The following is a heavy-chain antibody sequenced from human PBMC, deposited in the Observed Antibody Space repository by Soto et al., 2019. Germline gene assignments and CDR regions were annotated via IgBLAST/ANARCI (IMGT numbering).Heavy chain of an antibody. Sequence: GGSLRLSCAASGFTFSDYYMSWIRQAPGKGLEWVSYISSSSSYTNYADSVKGRFTISRDNAKNSLYLQMNSLRAEDTAVYYCAGSVGASTFDYWGQGTLVTVSS. CDR1: GFTFSDYY. V-gene: IGHV3-11*06. J-gene: IGHJ4*02. CDR3: AGSVGASTFDY. CDR2: ISSSSSYT. D-gene: IGHD1-26*01.